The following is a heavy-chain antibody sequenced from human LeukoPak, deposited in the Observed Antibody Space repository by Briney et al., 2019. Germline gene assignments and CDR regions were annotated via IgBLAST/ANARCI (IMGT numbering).Heavy chain of an antibody. CDR2: IRSKANSYAT. CDR1: GFTLSGSA. CDR3: TSPDIVLMVYATGDYYYYMDV. D-gene: IGHD2-8*01. J-gene: IGHJ6*03. Sequence: GGSLRLSCAASGFTLSGSAMHWVRQASGKGLEWVGRIRSKANSYATAYAASVKGRFTISRDDSKNTAYLQMNSLKTEDTAVYYCTSPDIVLMVYATGDYYYYMDVWGKGTTVTVSS. V-gene: IGHV3-73*01.